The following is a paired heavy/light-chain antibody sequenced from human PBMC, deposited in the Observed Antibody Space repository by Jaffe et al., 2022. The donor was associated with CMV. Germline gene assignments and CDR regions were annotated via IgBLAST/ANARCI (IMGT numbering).Heavy chain of an antibody. CDR1: GNSINSYY. Sequence: QVQLQESGPGLVKPSETLSLTCTVSGNSINSYYWSWIRQPPGKGLEWIGYIYSSGSSNYNPSLESRVTMSLDTSKNQFSLRLRSVTAADTAVYYCARWVEQTLYRSGEFQDTFDIWGQGTMVTVSS. CDR3: ARWVEQTLYRSGEFQDTFDI. J-gene: IGHJ3*02. CDR2: IYSSGSS. D-gene: IGHD3-10*01. V-gene: IGHV4-59*08.
Light chain of an antibody. V-gene: IGLV1-51*02. CDR3: GAWDSGVSVI. Sequence: QSVLTQPPSVSAAPGQKVTISCSGGSSNIGNNFVSWYQQLPGAAPKLLIYENNRRPSGIPDRFSGSKSGTSATLAITGLQTGDEADYYCGAWDSGVSVIFGGGTKLTVL. CDR2: ENN. CDR1: SSNIGNNF. J-gene: IGLJ2*01.